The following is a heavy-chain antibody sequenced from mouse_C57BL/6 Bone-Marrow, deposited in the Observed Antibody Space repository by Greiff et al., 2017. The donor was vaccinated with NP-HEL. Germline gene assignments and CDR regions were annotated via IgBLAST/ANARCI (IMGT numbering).Heavy chain of an antibody. J-gene: IGHJ2*01. CDR3: VRQAALILDY. CDR2: IRSTSNNYAT. CDR1: GFSFTTYA. Sequence: EVKLVESGGGLVQPTGSLTLSCAASGFSFTTYAMNWVRQAPGKGLEWVARIRSTSNNYATYYADSVKDRFTISRDDSESMLYLQMNNMKTEDTAMYYCVRQAALILDYWGQGTTLTVSS. V-gene: IGHV10-1*01.